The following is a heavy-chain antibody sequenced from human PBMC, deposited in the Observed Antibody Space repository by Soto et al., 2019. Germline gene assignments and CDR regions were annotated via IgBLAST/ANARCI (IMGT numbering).Heavy chain of an antibody. CDR3: AKDAVSRDGVWLAHD. CDR1: GFSFSDYA. J-gene: IGHJ1*01. V-gene: IGHV3-23*01. CDR2: LYGSGGGI. D-gene: IGHD5-12*01. Sequence: GALRLSCAASGFSFSDYAMIWVRQAPGKGLEWVSGLYGSGGGIHYADSVKGRFTISRDNYANSVYLQMNSLRVEDTAVYYCAKDAVSRDGVWLAHDWGQGTVVTVSS.